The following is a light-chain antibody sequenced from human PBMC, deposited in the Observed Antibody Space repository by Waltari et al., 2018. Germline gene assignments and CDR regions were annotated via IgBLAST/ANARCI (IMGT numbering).Light chain of an antibody. J-gene: IGLJ2*01. CDR2: EDT. CDR3: QSYDSNNPVV. Sequence: NFMLTQPHSVSESPGKTVTLSCTRSSGSIASNNVPWYQQRPGRAPTTVIHEDTQRPSGVPDRFSGSIDSSTNSASLTISGLKTEDEADYYCQSYDSNNPVVFGGGTKLTVL. V-gene: IGLV6-57*04. CDR1: SGSIASNN.